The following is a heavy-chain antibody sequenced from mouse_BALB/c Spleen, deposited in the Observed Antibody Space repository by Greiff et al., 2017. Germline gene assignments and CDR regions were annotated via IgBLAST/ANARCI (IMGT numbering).Heavy chain of an antibody. CDR1: GYTFTDYA. Sequence: QVQLKQSGAELVRPGVSVKISCKGSGYTFTDYAMHWVKQSHAKSLEWIGVISTYYGDASYNQKFKGKATMTVDKSSSTAYMELARLTSEDSAIYYCARGGILFDYWGQGTTLTVSS. J-gene: IGHJ2*01. CDR2: ISTYYGDA. V-gene: IGHV1S137*01. CDR3: ARGGILFDY.